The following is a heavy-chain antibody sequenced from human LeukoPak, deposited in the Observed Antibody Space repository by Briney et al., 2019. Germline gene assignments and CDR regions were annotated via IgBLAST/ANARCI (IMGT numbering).Heavy chain of an antibody. Sequence: SCKASGGTFSSYAMHWVRQAPGKGLEYVSAISSNGGSTYYANSVKGRFTISRDNSKNTLYLQMGSLRAEDMAVYYCARDGRYQLLVFLLGYMDVWGKGTTVTVSS. CDR3: ARDGRYQLLVFLLGYMDV. J-gene: IGHJ6*03. V-gene: IGHV3-64*01. CDR2: ISSNGGST. D-gene: IGHD2-2*01. CDR1: GGTFSSYA.